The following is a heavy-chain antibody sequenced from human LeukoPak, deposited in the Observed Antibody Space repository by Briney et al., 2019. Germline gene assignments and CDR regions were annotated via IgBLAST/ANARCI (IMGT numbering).Heavy chain of an antibody. CDR2: ISGSGDTS. V-gene: IGHV3-23*01. D-gene: IGHD3-16*01. Sequence: QTGGSLRLSCAASGLTFSSYAVSWVRQAPGKGLEWVSAISGSGDTSFYADSVKGRFTISRDNSKNTLYLQMNSLSAEDTAVYYCAKDFGGNWCFFCYWGQGTLVTVSS. J-gene: IGHJ4*02. CDR3: AKDFGGNWCFFCY. CDR1: GLTFSSYA.